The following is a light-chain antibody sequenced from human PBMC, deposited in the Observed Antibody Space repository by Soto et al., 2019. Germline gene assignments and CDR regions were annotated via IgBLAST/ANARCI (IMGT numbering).Light chain of an antibody. J-gene: IGKJ4*01. CDR1: QSISTY. Sequence: DXQMTQSPSSLSASIGDRITITCRASQSISTYLNWYQQKPGKAPRLLIYGASTLQNGVPSRFSGSGSATDYTLTISSLQPEDFATYYCQQSFITPPLTFGGGTKVEMK. CDR3: QQSFITPPLT. V-gene: IGKV1-39*01. CDR2: GAS.